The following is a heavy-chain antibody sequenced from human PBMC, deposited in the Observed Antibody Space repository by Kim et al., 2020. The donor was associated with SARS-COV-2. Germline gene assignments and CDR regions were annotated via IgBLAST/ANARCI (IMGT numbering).Heavy chain of an antibody. D-gene: IGHD2-15*01. CDR3: ARGRGGNDYGDY. V-gene: IGHV4-59*13. CDR1: GGSINNYY. CDR2: LYYTGSS. J-gene: IGHJ4*02. Sequence: SETLSLTCTVSGGSINNYYWNWIRQPPGKGLEWIGHLYYTGSSNYNPSLKSRVTISVDTSKNQFSLKLSSVTAADTAIYYCARGRGGNDYGDYWGQGAL.